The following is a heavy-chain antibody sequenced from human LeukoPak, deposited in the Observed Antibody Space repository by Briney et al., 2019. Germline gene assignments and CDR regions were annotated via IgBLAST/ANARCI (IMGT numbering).Heavy chain of an antibody. CDR2: IIPIFGTA. CDR3: AREGTSVIAIKPLTSADAFDI. Sequence: SVKVSCKASGGTFSSYAISWVRQAPGQGLEWMGGIIPIFGTANYAQKFQGRVTITTDESTSTAYMELSSLRSEDTAVYYCAREGTSVIAIKPLTSADAFDIWGQGTMVTVSS. V-gene: IGHV1-69*05. CDR1: GGTFSSYA. D-gene: IGHD2-21*01. J-gene: IGHJ3*02.